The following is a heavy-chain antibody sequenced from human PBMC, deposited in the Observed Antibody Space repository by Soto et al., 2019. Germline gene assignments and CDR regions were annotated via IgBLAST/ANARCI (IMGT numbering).Heavy chain of an antibody. CDR3: ARDPDYGDYWGYFFDS. D-gene: IGHD4-17*01. Sequence: QVQLVQSGAEVKKPGASAKVSCKTSGYTFAAYYIHWIRQAPVQGLEWMGWINPTSDGTVYAQNFQVRVTMTRDTSIITAYMELRRLNSDDTSVYYCARDPDYGDYWGYFFDSWGQGTPVTVSS. CDR1: GYTFAAYY. CDR2: INPTSDGT. V-gene: IGHV1-2*02. J-gene: IGHJ4*02.